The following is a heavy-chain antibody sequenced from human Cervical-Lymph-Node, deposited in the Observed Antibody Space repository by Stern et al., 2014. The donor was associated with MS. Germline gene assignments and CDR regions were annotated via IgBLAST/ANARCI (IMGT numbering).Heavy chain of an antibody. Sequence: VQLVQSGAEVKKPGESLKISCKGSGYSFTANWIAWVRQMPGKGLEWMGSIYPADYDTIYSPSYQGQVTISADKSISTAYLQWSSLKASDTAMYYCARDYGDYAFDYWGQGTLVTVSS. CDR1: GYSFTANW. CDR3: ARDYGDYAFDY. D-gene: IGHD4-17*01. CDR2: IYPADYDT. J-gene: IGHJ4*02. V-gene: IGHV5-51*01.